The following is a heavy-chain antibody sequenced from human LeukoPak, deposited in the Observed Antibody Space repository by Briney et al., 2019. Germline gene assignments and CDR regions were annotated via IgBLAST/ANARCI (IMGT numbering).Heavy chain of an antibody. CDR1: GFTFSSYS. D-gene: IGHD6-19*01. V-gene: IGHV3-48*01. Sequence: QPGGSLRLSCAASGFTFSSYSMNWVRQAPGKGLEWVSYISSTGSVIYYADSVRGRFTISRDNAKNSLYLQMNSLRAEDTAVYYCAKAEREWLARRGGFQDYWGQGTLVTVSS. CDR3: AKAEREWLARRGGFQDY. J-gene: IGHJ4*02. CDR2: ISSTGSVI.